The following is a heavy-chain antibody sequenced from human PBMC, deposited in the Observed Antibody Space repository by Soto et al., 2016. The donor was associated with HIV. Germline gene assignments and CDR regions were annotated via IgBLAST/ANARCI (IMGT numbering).Heavy chain of an antibody. Sequence: EVQLVESGGGLVQPGGSLRLSCSASGFTFSSYAMHWVRQAPGKGLEYVSAISSNGGSTYYADSVKGRFTISRDNSKNTLYLQMSSLRAEDTAVYYCVKGRYCSGGXCYHHYYYYGMDVWGQGTTVHRLL. D-gene: IGHD2-15*01. CDR1: GFTFSSYA. V-gene: IGHV3-64D*06. J-gene: IGHJ6*02. CDR3: VKGRYCSGGXCYHHYYYYGMDV. CDR2: ISSNGGST.